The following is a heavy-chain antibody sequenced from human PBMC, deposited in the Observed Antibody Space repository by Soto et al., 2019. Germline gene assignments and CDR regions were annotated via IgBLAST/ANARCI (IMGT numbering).Heavy chain of an antibody. J-gene: IGHJ6*02. V-gene: IGHV1-2*04. CDR2: INRNSGGT. CDR3: ARGGATSFGVVHYYYYGMDV. D-gene: IGHD3-3*01. Sequence: QVQLVQSGAEVKKPGASVKVSCKASGYTFTGYYMHWVRQAPGQGLEWVGWINRNSGGTNYAQKFQGWVTMTRDTSISTAYMELSRLTSDDTAVYYCARGGATSFGVVHYYYYGMDVWGQGTTVTVSS. CDR1: GYTFTGYY.